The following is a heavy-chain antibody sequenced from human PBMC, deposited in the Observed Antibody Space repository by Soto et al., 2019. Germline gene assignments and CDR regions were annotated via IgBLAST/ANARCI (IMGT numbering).Heavy chain of an antibody. V-gene: IGHV3-33*01. D-gene: IGHD3-10*01. CDR2: IWYDGSNK. J-gene: IGHJ5*02. CDR3: ARDAVLWFGELRFDP. Sequence: QVQLVESGGGVVQPGRSLRLSCAASGFTFSSYGMHWVRQAPGKGLEWVAVIWYDGSNKYYADSVKGRFTISRDNSKNKLYLQMNSLRAEDTAVYYCARDAVLWFGELRFDPWGQGTLVTVSS. CDR1: GFTFSSYG.